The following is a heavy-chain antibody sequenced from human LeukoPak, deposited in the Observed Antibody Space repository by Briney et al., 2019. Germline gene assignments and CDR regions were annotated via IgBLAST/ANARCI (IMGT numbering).Heavy chain of an antibody. D-gene: IGHD2-2*01. CDR3: ARVLCSSISCYPYFDY. V-gene: IGHV4-30-2*01. CDR1: GGSISSGGYS. CDR2: IYHSGST. Sequence: SETLSLTCAVSGGSISSGGYSWSWIRQPPGKGLEWIGYIYHSGSTYYNPSLKSRVTISVDRSKNQFSLKLSSVTAADTAVYYCARVLCSSISCYPYFDYWGQGTLVTVSS. J-gene: IGHJ4*02.